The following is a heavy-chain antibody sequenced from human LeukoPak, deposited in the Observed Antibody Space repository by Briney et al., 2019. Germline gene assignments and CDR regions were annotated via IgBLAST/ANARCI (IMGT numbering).Heavy chain of an antibody. Sequence: SETLSLTCTVSGGSISSYYWSWIRQPPGEGLEWIGYIYNSGNTNYNPSLKSRVTIPVDTSKNQFSLKLTSVTAADTAVYYCARYRAFDIWGRGTLVTVSS. V-gene: IGHV4-59*01. CDR1: GGSISSYY. CDR3: ARYRAFDI. J-gene: IGHJ3*02. CDR2: IYNSGNT.